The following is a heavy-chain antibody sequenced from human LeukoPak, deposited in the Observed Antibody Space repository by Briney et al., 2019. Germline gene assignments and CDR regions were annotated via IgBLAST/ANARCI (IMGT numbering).Heavy chain of an antibody. J-gene: IGHJ4*02. CDR1: GGSFSGYY. D-gene: IGHD3-22*01. CDR2: INHSGST. Sequence: PSETLSLTCAVYGGSFSGYYWSWIRQPPGKGLEWIGEINHSGSTNYNPSLKSRVTISVDTSKNQFSLKLSSVTAADTAVYYCARGLYYYDSSGYGQYWGQGTLVTVSS. V-gene: IGHV4-34*01. CDR3: ARGLYYYDSSGYGQY.